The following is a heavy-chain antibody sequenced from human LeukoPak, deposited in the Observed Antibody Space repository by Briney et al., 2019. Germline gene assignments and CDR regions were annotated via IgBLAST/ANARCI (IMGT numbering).Heavy chain of an antibody. CDR3: ARARHRLYSPSRAMDV. CDR2: IIPIFGTA. Sequence: GASVKVSCKASGDTFSSYAISWVRQAPGQGLEWMGGIIPIFGTANYAQKFQGRVTITADESTSTAYMELSSLRSEDTAVYYCARARHRLYSPSRAMDVWGQGTTATVSS. D-gene: IGHD6-13*01. J-gene: IGHJ6*02. V-gene: IGHV1-69*13. CDR1: GDTFSSYA.